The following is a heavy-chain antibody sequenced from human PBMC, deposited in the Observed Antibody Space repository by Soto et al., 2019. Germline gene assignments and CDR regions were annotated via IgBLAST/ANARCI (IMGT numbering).Heavy chain of an antibody. Sequence: SETLSLTCAVSGGSISSGGYSWSWIRQPPGKGLEWIGYIYHSGSTYYNPSLKSRVTISVDTSKNQFSLKLSSVTAADTAVYYCARVMEDGSGSYKVDYWGQGTLVTVSS. D-gene: IGHD3-10*01. CDR3: ARVMEDGSGSYKVDY. CDR1: GGSISSGGYS. CDR2: IYHSGST. V-gene: IGHV4-30-2*01. J-gene: IGHJ4*02.